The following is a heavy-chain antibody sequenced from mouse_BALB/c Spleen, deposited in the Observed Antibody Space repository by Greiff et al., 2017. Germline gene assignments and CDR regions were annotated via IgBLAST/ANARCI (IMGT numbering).Heavy chain of an antibody. CDR2: IDPANGNT. J-gene: IGHJ3*01. D-gene: IGHD3-1*01. Sequence: EVQLQQSGAELVKPGASVKLSCTASGFNIKDTYMHWVKQRPEQGLEWIGRIDPANGNTKYDPKFQGKATITADTSSNTAYLQLSSLTSEDTAVYYCARRGQLGLRCAYWGQGTLVTVSA. CDR3: ARRGQLGLRCAY. CDR1: GFNIKDTY. V-gene: IGHV14-3*02.